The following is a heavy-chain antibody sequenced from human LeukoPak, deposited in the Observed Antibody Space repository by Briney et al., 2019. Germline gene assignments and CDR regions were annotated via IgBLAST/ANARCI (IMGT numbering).Heavy chain of an antibody. D-gene: IGHD3-22*01. CDR2: ISYDGSNK. J-gene: IGHJ5*02. Sequence: GGSLRLSCAASGFTFSSYGMHWVRQAPGKGLEWVAVISYDGSNKYYADSVKGRFTISRDNSKNTLYLQMNSLRAEDTAVYYCARMAYYYDSSGYHNWFDPWGQGTLVTVSS. CDR3: ARMAYYYDSSGYHNWFDP. V-gene: IGHV3-30*03. CDR1: GFTFSSYG.